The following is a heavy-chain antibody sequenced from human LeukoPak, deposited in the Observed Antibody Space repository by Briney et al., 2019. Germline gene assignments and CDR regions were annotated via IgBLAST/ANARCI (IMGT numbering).Heavy chain of an antibody. CDR2: LNTDGRDT. Sequence: GGSLRLSCAASGFTFSNYWMNWVRQAPGKGLVWVSRLNTDGRDTRYADSVQGRFTISRDNAKNTLYLQMNSLRAEDTAVYYCARSEAVAWSFDLWGRGTLVTVSS. D-gene: IGHD6-19*01. CDR1: GFTFSNYW. J-gene: IGHJ2*01. CDR3: ARSEAVAWSFDL. V-gene: IGHV3-74*01.